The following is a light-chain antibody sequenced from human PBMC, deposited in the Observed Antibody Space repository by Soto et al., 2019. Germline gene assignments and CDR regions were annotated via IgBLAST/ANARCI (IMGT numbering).Light chain of an antibody. CDR2: DTS. Sequence: EIVLKQSPASLSLSPGERATLSCRASQSVRSYLAWYQQQPGQPPRLLIYDTSNRATGIPARLSGSGYGTDFTLTISSLDPEDFAVYYCQQRSNWPLVTFGPGTRVDIK. J-gene: IGKJ3*01. V-gene: IGKV3-11*01. CDR1: QSVRSY. CDR3: QQRSNWPLVT.